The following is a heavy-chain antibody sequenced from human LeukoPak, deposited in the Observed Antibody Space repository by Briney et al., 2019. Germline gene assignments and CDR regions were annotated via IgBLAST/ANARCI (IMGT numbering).Heavy chain of an antibody. CDR1: GFTFSSYG. Sequence: GRSLRLSCAASGFTFSSYGVHWVRQAPGKGLEWVAFIRYDGINKYYADSVKGRFTISRDDSKNTLYLQMNSLRVDDAAVYYCARGSGYYSTWGDYWGQGTLVTVSS. V-gene: IGHV3-30*02. CDR3: ARGSGYYSTWGDY. D-gene: IGHD3-22*01. J-gene: IGHJ4*02. CDR2: IRYDGINK.